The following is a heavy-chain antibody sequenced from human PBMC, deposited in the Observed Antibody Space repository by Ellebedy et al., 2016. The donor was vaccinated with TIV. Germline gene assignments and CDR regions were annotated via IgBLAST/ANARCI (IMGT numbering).Heavy chain of an antibody. J-gene: IGHJ6*02. Sequence: PGGSLRLSCAASGFNFTSYGMHWVRQAPGKGLEWVAVIWFDGSNRYYPDSVKGRFTISRDNSKNMVYLQMNSLRAADTAVYYCARGRGGYNSGWKYGMDVWGQGTTVTVSS. CDR1: GFNFTSYG. CDR2: IWFDGSNR. CDR3: ARGRGGYNSGWKYGMDV. D-gene: IGHD6-19*01. V-gene: IGHV3-33*01.